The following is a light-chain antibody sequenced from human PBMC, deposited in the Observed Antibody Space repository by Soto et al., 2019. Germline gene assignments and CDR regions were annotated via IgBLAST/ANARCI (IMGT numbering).Light chain of an antibody. CDR3: CSLTTRHTHV. J-gene: IGLJ1*01. CDR2: HVT. V-gene: IGLV2-14*03. Sequence: QSALTQPASVSGSPGQSITISCTGTSSDIGHYDYVSWYQQHPGKAPKLMIYHVTYRPSGVSNRYSGSKSGNSASLTISGLQADDEADYYCCSLTTRHTHVFGSGTKVTV. CDR1: SSDIGHYDY.